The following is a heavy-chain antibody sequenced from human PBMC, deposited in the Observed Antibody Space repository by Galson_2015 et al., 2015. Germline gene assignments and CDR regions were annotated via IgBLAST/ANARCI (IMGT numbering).Heavy chain of an antibody. D-gene: IGHD6-19*01. CDR3: ARVGAVAGYAFDI. V-gene: IGHV3-48*03. J-gene: IGHJ3*02. CDR1: GFTFSSYE. Sequence: SLRLSCAASGFTFSSYEMNWVRQAPGKGLEWVSYISSSGSTIYYADSVKGRFTISRDNAKNSLYLQMNSLRAEDTAVYYCARVGAVAGYAFDIWGQGTMVTVSS. CDR2: ISSSGSTI.